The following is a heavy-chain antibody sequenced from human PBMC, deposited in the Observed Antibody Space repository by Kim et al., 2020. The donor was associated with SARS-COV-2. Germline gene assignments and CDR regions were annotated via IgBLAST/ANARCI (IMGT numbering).Heavy chain of an antibody. J-gene: IGHJ5*02. V-gene: IGHV4-34*01. Sequence: SETLSLTCAVYGGSFSGYYWSWIRQPPGKGLEWIGEINHSGSTNYNQSPNSRVTITVDTSKNQFPLKLSPVTAADTAVYYCARSRPGYYYGSGSYYIRPNNWFDPWGQGNLVTVSS. CDR3: ARSRPGYYYGSGSYYIRPNNWFDP. CDR1: GGSFSGYY. D-gene: IGHD3-10*01. CDR2: INHSGST.